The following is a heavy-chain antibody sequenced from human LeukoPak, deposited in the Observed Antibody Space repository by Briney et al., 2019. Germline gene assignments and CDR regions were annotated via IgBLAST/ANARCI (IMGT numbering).Heavy chain of an antibody. CDR2: MSGSGYYT. CDR3: AKMEGQRLYDYCMDV. Sequence: TGGSLRLSCAASGFAFSNFAMSWVRQAPGKGLEWVSAMSGSGYYTYYVESVKGRFTISRDNSKNTLYLHMNSLGADDTAVYYCAKMEGQRLYDYCMDVWGRGTTVTVSS. J-gene: IGHJ6*03. CDR1: GFAFSNFA. V-gene: IGHV3-23*01. D-gene: IGHD3-3*01.